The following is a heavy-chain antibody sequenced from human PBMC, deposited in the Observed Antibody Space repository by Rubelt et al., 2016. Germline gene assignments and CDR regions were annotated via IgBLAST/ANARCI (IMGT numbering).Heavy chain of an antibody. CDR2: ISAYHGDT. J-gene: IGHJ4*02. D-gene: IGHD1-26*01. CDR3: ARDHVSVGASTH. V-gene: IGHV1-18*01. CDR1: GYTFTTYG. Sequence: QVQLVQSGAEVKKPGASVKVSCKASGYTFTTYGISWVRKAPGQGLEWMGWISAYHGDTHYAQKIQGRVTMTIDTSTSKAYMELRSLRSDDTAVYYCARDHVSVGASTHWGQGTLVTVSS.